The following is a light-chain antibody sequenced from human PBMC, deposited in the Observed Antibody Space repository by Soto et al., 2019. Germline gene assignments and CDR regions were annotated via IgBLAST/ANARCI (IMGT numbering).Light chain of an antibody. CDR2: EVR. V-gene: IGLV2-14*01. CDR3: SSYTSSSTLV. Sequence: QSVLTQPASVSGSPGQSITISCTGTSSDVGGYNYVSWYQQHPGKAPKLMIYEVRNRPSGVSNRFSGYKSGNTASLTISGLQAEDEADYYCSSYTSSSTLVFGGGTKLTVL. J-gene: IGLJ2*01. CDR1: SSDVGGYNY.